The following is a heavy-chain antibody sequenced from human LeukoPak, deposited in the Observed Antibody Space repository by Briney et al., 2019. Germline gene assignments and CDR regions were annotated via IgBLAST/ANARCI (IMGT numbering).Heavy chain of an antibody. CDR1: GGTFSNYA. V-gene: IGHV1-69*13. CDR3: AREAQEMATIASWFDP. Sequence: ASVKFSCNASGGTFSNYAISWVRQATGQGLEWIGGTILIFGTLNYAQKFQCRVTITAHESTSTAYMELSSLGYEDTAVYYCAREAQEMATIASWFDPWGQGTLVTVSS. CDR2: TILIFGTL. D-gene: IGHD5-24*01. J-gene: IGHJ5*02.